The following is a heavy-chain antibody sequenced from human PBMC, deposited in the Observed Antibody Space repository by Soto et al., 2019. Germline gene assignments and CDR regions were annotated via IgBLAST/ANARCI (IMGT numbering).Heavy chain of an antibody. CDR3: ARGVGSSPPRY. D-gene: IGHD3-9*01. CDR1: GGSISVYY. J-gene: IGHJ4*02. Sequence: ASETLSLTCTISGGSISVYYWSWIRQSPRQGLEWIGYVYDNGRPYYSPSLKSRVTISADTSKNQISLKLTSVTAADTAVYYCARGVGSSPPRYWGRGTLVTVSS. CDR2: VYDNGRP. V-gene: IGHV4-59*13.